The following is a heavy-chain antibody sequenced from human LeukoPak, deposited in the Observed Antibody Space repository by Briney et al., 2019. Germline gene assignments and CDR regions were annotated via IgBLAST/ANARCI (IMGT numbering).Heavy chain of an antibody. D-gene: IGHD6-19*01. CDR2: IYYSGTT. V-gene: IGHV4-39*01. CDR3: ARSPGTSGWYNHPFPPDY. CDR1: GGSVSISNYY. Sequence: PSETLSLTCTVSGGSVSISNYYWGWVRQPPGKGLEWIGSIYYSGTTYYNPSLKTRITVSGDTSKNQLSLRLTSVTAADTAVYYCARSPGTSGWYNHPFPPDYWGQGTLVTVSS. J-gene: IGHJ4*02.